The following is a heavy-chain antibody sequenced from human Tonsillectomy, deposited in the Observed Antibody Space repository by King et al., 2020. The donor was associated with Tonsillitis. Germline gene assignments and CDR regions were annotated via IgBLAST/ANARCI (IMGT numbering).Heavy chain of an antibody. J-gene: IGHJ6*03. V-gene: IGHV4-34*01. Sequence: QVQLQQWGAGLLKPSETLSLTCAVYGGSFSGCYWTWIRQPPGKGLEWIGEINHRGSTNYNPSLKSRVTISVDTSKNQFSLRLGSVTAADTALYYCARLNIAVAGKRRNYYYMDVWGKGTTVTVSS. CDR2: INHRGST. CDR1: GGSFSGCY. CDR3: ARLNIAVAGKRRNYYYMDV. D-gene: IGHD6-19*01.